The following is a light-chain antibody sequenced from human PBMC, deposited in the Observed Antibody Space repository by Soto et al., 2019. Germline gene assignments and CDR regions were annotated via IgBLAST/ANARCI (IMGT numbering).Light chain of an antibody. V-gene: IGKV3-20*01. CDR1: QSVSSSY. J-gene: IGKJ3*01. Sequence: EIVLTQSPGTLSLSPGERATLSCRASQSVSSSYLAWYQQKPGQAPRLLIYGASSRATGIPDRFSGSGSGKDFTLPIRQPEPGGFGVFYCQPDGWSLITFGPGNKVDNK. CDR2: GAS. CDR3: QPDGWSLIT.